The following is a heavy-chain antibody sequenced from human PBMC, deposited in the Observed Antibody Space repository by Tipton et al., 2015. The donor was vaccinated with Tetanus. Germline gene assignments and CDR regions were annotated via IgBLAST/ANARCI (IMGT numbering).Heavy chain of an antibody. CDR2: IYYSGKT. J-gene: IGHJ4*02. D-gene: IGHD6-13*01. CDR3: ARAGGGSWGNFDY. V-gene: IGHV4-61*01. Sequence: TLSLTCTVSGGSVSSGSYYWSWIRQPPGKGLEWIGYIYYSGKTKYNPSLKSRVSISVDTSKNQFSLKLSSVTAADTAVYYCARAGGGSWGNFDYWGQGTLVTVSS. CDR1: GGSVSSGSYY.